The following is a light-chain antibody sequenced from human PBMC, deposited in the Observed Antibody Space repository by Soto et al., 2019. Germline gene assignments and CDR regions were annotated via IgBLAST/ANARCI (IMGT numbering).Light chain of an antibody. Sequence: EIVLTQSPGTPSLSPGERATLSCRASQSVSSSYLAWYQQKPGQAPRLLIYGASSRATGIPDRFSGSGSGTDFTLTISRLEPEDFAVYYCQHPFTFGPGTKVDIK. CDR1: QSVSSSY. J-gene: IGKJ3*01. CDR3: QHPFT. V-gene: IGKV3-20*01. CDR2: GAS.